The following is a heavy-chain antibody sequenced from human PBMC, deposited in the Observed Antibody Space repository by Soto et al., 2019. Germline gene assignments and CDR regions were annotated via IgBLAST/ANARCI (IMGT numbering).Heavy chain of an antibody. J-gene: IGHJ6*02. CDR3: ARDGGPREIATIARGYFFYGMDV. CDR2: IAYDGSNN. Sequence: GGALRLSCAASGFSFSSHAMDGVRQAPGKGLEWVAGIAYDGSNNFSAYSLKSRFTTSRDNSTITLYPQMNSLRGEDTAVYYCARDGGPREIATIARGYFFYGMDVWGQGTTVTVSS. CDR1: GFSFSSHA. V-gene: IGHV3-30-3*01. D-gene: IGHD3-16*01.